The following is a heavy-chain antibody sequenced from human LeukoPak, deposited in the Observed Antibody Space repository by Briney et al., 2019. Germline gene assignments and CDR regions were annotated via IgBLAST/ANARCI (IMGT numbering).Heavy chain of an antibody. CDR3: ARDDLGYCSSTSCSYYYYYYMDV. CDR2: IYNIGST. CDR1: GGSISNYY. J-gene: IGHJ6*03. D-gene: IGHD2-2*01. Sequence: SETLSLTCTVSGGSISNYYWSWIRQPPGKGLEWIAYIYNIGSTNYNPSLKSRVTMSVDTSKNQFSLKLSSVTAADTAVYYCARDDLGYCSSTSCSYYYYYYMDVWGKGTTVTVSS. V-gene: IGHV4-59*12.